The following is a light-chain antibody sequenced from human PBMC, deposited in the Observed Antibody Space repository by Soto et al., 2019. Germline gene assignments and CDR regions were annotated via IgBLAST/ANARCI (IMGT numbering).Light chain of an antibody. CDR1: QSVSSY. CDR2: DAS. J-gene: IGKJ1*01. CDR3: QQRSNWPGGT. Sequence: EIVLTQSPATLSLSPGERATLSCRASQSVSSYLAWYQQKPGQAPRLLIYDASNRATGIPARFSGSGSGTDFTLTISILEPEDFAVYYCQQRSNWPGGTFGQGTKVEIK. V-gene: IGKV3-11*01.